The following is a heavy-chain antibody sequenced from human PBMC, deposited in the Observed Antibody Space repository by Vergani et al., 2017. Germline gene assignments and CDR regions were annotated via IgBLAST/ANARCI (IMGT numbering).Heavy chain of an antibody. Sequence: QVQLQESGPGLVKPSETLSLTCTVSGCSISSYYWSWIRQPPGKGLEWIGYIYYSGGTNYNPSLKSRVTISVDTSKNQFSLKLSSVTAADTAVYYCARDLGSSCYDSNWYYYYGMDVWGQGTTVTVSS. J-gene: IGHJ6*02. CDR1: GCSISSYY. CDR3: ARDLGSSCYDSNWYYYYGMDV. D-gene: IGHD5-12*01. CDR2: IYYSGGT. V-gene: IGHV4-59*01.